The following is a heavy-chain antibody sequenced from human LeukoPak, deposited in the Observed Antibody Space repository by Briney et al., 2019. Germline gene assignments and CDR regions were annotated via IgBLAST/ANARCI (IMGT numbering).Heavy chain of an antibody. V-gene: IGHV4-34*01. D-gene: IGHD3-10*01. J-gene: IGHJ3*02. CDR3: ARLNGYYGSGSYYEDAFDI. CDR2: INHSGST. Sequence: SETLSLTCAVYGGSFSGYYWSWIRQPPGKGLEWIGEINHSGSTNYNPSLKSRVTISVDTSKNQFSLKLSSVTAADTAVYYCARLNGYYGSGSYYEDAFDIWGQGTMVTVSS. CDR1: GGSFSGYY.